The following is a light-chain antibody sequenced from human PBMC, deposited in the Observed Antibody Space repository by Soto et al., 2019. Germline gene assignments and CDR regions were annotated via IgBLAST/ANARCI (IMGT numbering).Light chain of an antibody. V-gene: IGLV1-51*01. Sequence: QSALTQSPSVSAAPGQKVTISCSGSNSNIGNNNVSWYQHLPGAAPKLLIYDNNKRPSGIPDRFSGSKSGTSATLGITGLQTGDEADYYCGTWDSSLSAVVFGGGTKLTVL. CDR3: GTWDSSLSAVV. J-gene: IGLJ2*01. CDR1: NSNIGNNN. CDR2: DNN.